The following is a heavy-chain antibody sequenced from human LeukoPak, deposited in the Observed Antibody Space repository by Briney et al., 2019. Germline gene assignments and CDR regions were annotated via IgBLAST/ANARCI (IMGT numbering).Heavy chain of an antibody. D-gene: IGHD1-26*01. J-gene: IGHJ3*02. CDR2: IYPGSST. CDR3: AREVGSGSYLAHVFDI. Sequence: GGSLRLSCAASGLTVSTNYMSWVRQAPGKGLEWVSLIYPGSSTYYGDSVKGRFTISRDNSKNTLHLQMNSLRAEDTAVYYCAREVGSGSYLAHVFDIWGQGTRVTVSS. V-gene: IGHV3-53*01. CDR1: GLTVSTNY.